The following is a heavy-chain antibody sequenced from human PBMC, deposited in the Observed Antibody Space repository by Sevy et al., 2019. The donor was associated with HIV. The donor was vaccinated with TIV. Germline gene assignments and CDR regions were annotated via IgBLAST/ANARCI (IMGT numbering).Heavy chain of an antibody. V-gene: IGHV4-39*01. D-gene: IGHD2-21*02. J-gene: IGHJ4*02. CDR3: ARRRRADFTQTYDY. Sequence: SETLSLTCTVSGGSISSNSYYWDWIRQSPGKGPTWIGSVTHTKSTYYTSSLKSRVTISVDVSKNQFSLNLNSVTAADTAVYDCARRRRADFTQTYDYWGQGTLVTVSS. CDR2: VTHTKST. CDR1: GGSISSNSYY.